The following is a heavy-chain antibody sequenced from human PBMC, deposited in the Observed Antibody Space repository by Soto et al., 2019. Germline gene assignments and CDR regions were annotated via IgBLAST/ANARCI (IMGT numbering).Heavy chain of an antibody. CDR3: ARDNGYSHGHGMDV. CDR1: GFTFSSYT. D-gene: IGHD5-18*01. J-gene: IGHJ6*02. V-gene: IGHV3-30-3*01. CDR2: ILYDGGNK. Sequence: HPGGSLRRSCAASGFTFSSYTIHWVRQAPGKGLEWVALILYDGGNKYYADSVKGGFTISRDNSKNTLYLQMNSLRAEDTAVYYCARDNGYSHGHGMDVWGQGTTVTVSS.